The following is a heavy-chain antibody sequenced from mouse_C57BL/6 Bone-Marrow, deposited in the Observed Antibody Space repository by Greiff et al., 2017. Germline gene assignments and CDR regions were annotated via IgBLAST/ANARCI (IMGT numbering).Heavy chain of an antibody. J-gene: IGHJ2*01. CDR2: IYPGSGST. Sequence: QVHVKQPGAELVKPGASVKMSCKASGYTFTSYWITWVKQRPGQGLEWIGDIYPGSGSTNYNEKFKSKTTLNVDTSSSTAYMQLSSLTSEDSAVYYCARTILRLDYWGQGTTLTVSS. V-gene: IGHV1-55*01. CDR1: GYTFTSYW. D-gene: IGHD1-1*01. CDR3: ARTILRLDY.